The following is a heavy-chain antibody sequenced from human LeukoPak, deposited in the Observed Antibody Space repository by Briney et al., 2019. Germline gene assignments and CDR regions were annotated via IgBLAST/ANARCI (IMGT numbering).Heavy chain of an antibody. CDR1: GGSISSSSYY. J-gene: IGHJ4*02. D-gene: IGHD3-22*01. CDR3: ARGEYDSSGYFDY. CDR2: IYYSGST. V-gene: IGHV4-39*01. Sequence: KPSETLSLTCTVSGGSISSSSYYWGWIRQPPGKGLEWIGSIYYSGSTYYNPSLKSRVTISVDTSKNQFSLKLSSVTAADTAVYYCARGEYDSSGYFDYWGQGTLVAVSS.